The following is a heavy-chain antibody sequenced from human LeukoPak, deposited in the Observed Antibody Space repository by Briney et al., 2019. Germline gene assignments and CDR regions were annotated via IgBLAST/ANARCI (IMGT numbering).Heavy chain of an antibody. J-gene: IGHJ3*02. CDR3: AKNAPLSAFDI. Sequence: SETLSLTCTVSGGSISSGGYYWSWIRQHPGKGLEWIGYIYYSGSTYYNPSLKSRVTISVDTSKNQFSLKLSSVTAADTAVYYCAKNAPLSAFDIWGQGTMVTVSS. V-gene: IGHV4-31*03. CDR2: IYYSGST. D-gene: IGHD1-1*01. CDR1: GGSISSGGYY.